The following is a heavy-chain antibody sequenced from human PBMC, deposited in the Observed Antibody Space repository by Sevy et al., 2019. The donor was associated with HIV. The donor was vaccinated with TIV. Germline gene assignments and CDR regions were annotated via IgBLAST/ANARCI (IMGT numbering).Heavy chain of an antibody. CDR2: IVVGSGTT. D-gene: IGHD2-2*01. CDR1: GFTFSTSA. J-gene: IGHJ6*02. V-gene: IGHV1-58*01. Sequence: ASVKVSCKASGFTFSTSAVQWVRQARGQRLEWVGWIVVGSGTTNYAPKFQQRVTITRDMSTSTVYMELRSLRSDDTAEFYCAATVHTTSGSGYYAMDVWGRGTTVTVSS. CDR3: AATVHTTSGSGYYAMDV.